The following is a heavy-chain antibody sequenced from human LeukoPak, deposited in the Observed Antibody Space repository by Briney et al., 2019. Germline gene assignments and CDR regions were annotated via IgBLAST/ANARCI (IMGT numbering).Heavy chain of an antibody. CDR1: GFTVNSNY. CDR2: IYSGGRT. CDR3: ANGDYDFES. J-gene: IGHJ4*02. V-gene: IGHV3-66*01. D-gene: IGHD4-17*01. Sequence: GGSLRLSCAGSGFTVNSNYMCWVRQAPGKGLEWVSVIYSGGRTFYADSVKGRFTISRDNSKNTVYLQMHSLRAEDTAVYYCANGDYDFESWGQGTLVTVSS.